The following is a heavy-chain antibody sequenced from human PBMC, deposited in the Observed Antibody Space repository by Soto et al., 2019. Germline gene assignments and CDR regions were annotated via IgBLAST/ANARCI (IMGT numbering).Heavy chain of an antibody. D-gene: IGHD2-8*02. Sequence: GGSLRLSCAASGFTFDDYAMHCVRQAPGKGLEWVSGITWNSDSIGYADSVKGRFTISRDTAKNQFSLQLSSVTPEDTAVYYCARDQSTGWFRWGFESWGQGTLVTVSS. CDR1: GFTFDDYA. V-gene: IGHV3-9*01. J-gene: IGHJ4*02. CDR3: ARDQSTGWFRWGFES. CDR2: ITWNSDSI.